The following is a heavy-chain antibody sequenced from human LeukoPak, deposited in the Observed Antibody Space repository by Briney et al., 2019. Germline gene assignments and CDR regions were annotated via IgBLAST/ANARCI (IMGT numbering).Heavy chain of an antibody. V-gene: IGHV4-38-2*02. Sequence: SETLSLTCTVSGYSISSGYYWGWIRQPPGKGLEWIGSIYHSGSTYYNPSLKSRVTISVDTSKNQFSLKLSSVTAADTAVYYCARVVLTTVTYFDYWGQGTLVTVSS. D-gene: IGHD4-17*01. CDR3: ARVVLTTVTYFDY. J-gene: IGHJ4*02. CDR1: GYSISSGYY. CDR2: IYHSGST.